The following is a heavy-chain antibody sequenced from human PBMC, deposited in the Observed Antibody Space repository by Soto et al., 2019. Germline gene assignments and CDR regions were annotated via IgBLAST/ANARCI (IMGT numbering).Heavy chain of an antibody. CDR2: IYYSGST. J-gene: IGHJ5*02. Sequence: SETLSLTCTVSGGSISSGDYYWSWIRQPPGKGLEWIGYIYYSGSTYYNPSLKSRVTISVDTSKNQFSLKLSSVTAADTAVYYCARDSRPFGELSPWGQGTLVTAPQ. D-gene: IGHD3-10*01. CDR3: ARDSRPFGELSP. CDR1: GGSISSGDYY. V-gene: IGHV4-30-4*01.